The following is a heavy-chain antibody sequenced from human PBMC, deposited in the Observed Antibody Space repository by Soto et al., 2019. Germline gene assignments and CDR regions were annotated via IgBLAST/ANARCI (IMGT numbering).Heavy chain of an antibody. J-gene: IGHJ6*01. Sequence: SVKVSCKASGGTISSYAISCVRQAPAQGLEWMGWIIPIFGTANYAQKVRGSVTITADNSTSTAYIELRSQRSEDTAVYYCARAIAVTTFAGDDYLPGTDVW. CDR2: IIPIFGTA. CDR3: ARAIAVTTFAGDDYLPGTDV. CDR1: GGTISSYA. V-gene: IGHV1-69*06. D-gene: IGHD4-17*01.